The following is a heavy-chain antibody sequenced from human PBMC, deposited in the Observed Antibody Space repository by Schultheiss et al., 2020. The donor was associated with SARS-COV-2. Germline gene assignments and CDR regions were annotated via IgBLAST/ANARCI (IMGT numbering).Heavy chain of an antibody. V-gene: IGHV3-64*04. D-gene: IGHD3-22*01. J-gene: IGHJ6*02. CDR1: GFTFSRHA. CDR3: ARDLIPYDSSGYYSYYYYGMDV. CDR2: ISSDGRAT. Sequence: GGSLRLSCAASGFTFSRHAVQWVRQAPGKGLQYVSAISSDGRATHYSGSVKGRFTISRDNSKNTLYLQMNSLRAEDTAVYYCARDLIPYDSSGYYSYYYYGMDVWGQGTTVTVSS.